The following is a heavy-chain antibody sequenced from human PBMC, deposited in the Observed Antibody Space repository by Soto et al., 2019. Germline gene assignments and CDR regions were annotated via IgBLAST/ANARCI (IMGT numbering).Heavy chain of an antibody. J-gene: IGHJ4*02. CDR1: GGSISSADYY. V-gene: IGHV4-31*03. D-gene: IGHD3-10*01. CDR3: ARYGSGTYSPTTFDC. CDR2: IYYSGST. Sequence: QVQLQESGPGLVKPSQTLSLTCTVSGGSISSADYYWSWIRQHPGKGLEWIGYIYYSGSTYYNPSLKSRVTISVATSKNQFSLKLRSVTAADTAVYYCARYGSGTYSPTTFDCWGQGTLVTVSS.